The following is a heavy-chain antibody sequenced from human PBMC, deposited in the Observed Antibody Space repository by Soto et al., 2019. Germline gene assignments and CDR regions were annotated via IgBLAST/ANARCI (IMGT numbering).Heavy chain of an antibody. Sequence: QVQLVQSGAEVKKPGASVKVSCKASGYTFTDYYMYWVRQAPGQGLEWMGIINPSGGATTYTQKFQGRVTMTRDTSTSTVYMEMSSLGSEDTAVYFCARGDDFWSGYSDYWGQGTLVTVSS. CDR1: GYTFTDYY. CDR3: ARGDDFWSGYSDY. J-gene: IGHJ4*02. CDR2: INPSGGAT. D-gene: IGHD3-3*01. V-gene: IGHV1-46*01.